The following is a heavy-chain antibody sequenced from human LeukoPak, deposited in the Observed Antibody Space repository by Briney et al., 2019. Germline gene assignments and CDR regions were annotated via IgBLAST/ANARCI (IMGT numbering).Heavy chain of an antibody. V-gene: IGHV1-46*01. CDR1: GYTFTNYY. CDR2: INPSGGST. J-gene: IGHJ6*03. CDR3: ATRYCSGGSCPNYYYYYINV. Sequence: ASVKVSCKASGYTFTNYYIHWVRQAPGQGLECMGIINPSGGSTSYAQKFQGRVTMTEDTSTDTAYMELSSLRSEDTAVYYCATRYCSGGSCPNYYYYYINVWGKGTTVTISS. D-gene: IGHD2-15*01.